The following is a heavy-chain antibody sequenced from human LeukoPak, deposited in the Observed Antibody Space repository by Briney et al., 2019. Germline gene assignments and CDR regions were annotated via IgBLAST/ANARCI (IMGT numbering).Heavy chain of an antibody. CDR1: GFTFNSYW. CDR2: IKQDGSEI. Sequence: GGSLRLSCAASGFTFNSYWMTWVRQAPGKGLEWVANIKQDGSEISYVDSVKGRFTISRDNAKNSLSLQMNSLRAEDTALYYCARNLELAVWTFDYWGLGTLVTVSS. D-gene: IGHD2-2*01. V-gene: IGHV3-7*01. J-gene: IGHJ4*02. CDR3: ARNLELAVWTFDY.